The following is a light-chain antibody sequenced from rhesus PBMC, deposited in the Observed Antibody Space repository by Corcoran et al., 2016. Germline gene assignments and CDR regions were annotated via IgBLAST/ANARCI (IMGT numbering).Light chain of an antibody. Sequence: DIQMTQSPSSLSASVGDRVTITCRASQGISSYLAWYQQKPGKAPKLLIYKASTLQSGVPSRFSGSGSGTDFTLTISSLQPEEFATYYCQQRNSYPWTFGQGTKVEIK. V-gene: IGKV1-25*01. J-gene: IGKJ1*01. CDR3: QQRNSYPWT. CDR2: KAS. CDR1: QGISSY.